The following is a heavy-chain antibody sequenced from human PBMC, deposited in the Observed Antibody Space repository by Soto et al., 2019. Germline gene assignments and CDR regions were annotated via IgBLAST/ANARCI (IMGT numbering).Heavy chain of an antibody. V-gene: IGHV4-59*01. Sequence: SETLSLTCSVSGGSMSEYFWSWIRQSPGKGLEGIGYIYYLGSTDYNPSLKSRVTISVDTSKRQFSLRLTSVTAADTAVYYCARDGYDGSGSPYPAYWGPGTQVTV. CDR1: GGSMSEYF. D-gene: IGHD3-10*01. J-gene: IGHJ4*02. CDR2: IYYLGST. CDR3: ARDGYDGSGSPYPAY.